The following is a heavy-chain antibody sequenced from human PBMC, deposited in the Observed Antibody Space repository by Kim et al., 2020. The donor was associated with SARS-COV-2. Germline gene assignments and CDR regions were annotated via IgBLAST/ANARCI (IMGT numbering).Heavy chain of an antibody. CDR3: AAILTGYYNWFDP. V-gene: IGHV3-23*01. J-gene: IGHJ5*02. D-gene: IGHD3-9*01. Sequence: ADSVQGRFTTARDKSKNPLYLQMNSLRAEDTAVYYCAAILTGYYNWFDPWGQGTLVTVSS.